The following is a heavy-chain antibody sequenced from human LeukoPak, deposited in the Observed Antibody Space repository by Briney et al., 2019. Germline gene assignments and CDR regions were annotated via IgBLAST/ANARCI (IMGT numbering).Heavy chain of an antibody. J-gene: IGHJ6*03. CDR1: GYTFTGYY. V-gene: IGHV1-2*02. Sequence: ASVKVSCKASGYTFTGYYMHWVRQAPGQGLEWMGWINPNSGGTNYAQKFQGRVTMTRDTSISTAYMELSRLRSDDTAVYYCAREAGFGGSPEYYMDVWGKGTTVTVSS. D-gene: IGHD3-10*01. CDR2: INPNSGGT. CDR3: AREAGFGGSPEYYMDV.